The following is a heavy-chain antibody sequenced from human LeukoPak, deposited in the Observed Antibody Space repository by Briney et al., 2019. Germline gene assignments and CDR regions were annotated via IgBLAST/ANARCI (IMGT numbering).Heavy chain of an antibody. CDR2: ISVSGNT. J-gene: IGHJ5*02. V-gene: IGHV3-23*01. CDR3: VRAVTWIDP. D-gene: IGHD6-25*01. CDR1: GFTLSSYA. Sequence: GGSLRLSCAASGFTLSSYAMSWVRQAPGKGLEWVSAISVSGNTYHADSVKGRFTVSRDNSKNTLDLQMNGLRAEDTAVYYCVRAVTWIDPWGQGTLVTVSS.